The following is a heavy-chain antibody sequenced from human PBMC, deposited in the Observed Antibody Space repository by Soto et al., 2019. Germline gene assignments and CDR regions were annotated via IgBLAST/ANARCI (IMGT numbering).Heavy chain of an antibody. Sequence: GASVKVSCKASGYTFTGYYMHWARQAPGQGLEWMGWINPNSGGTNYAQKFQGRVTMTRDTSISTAYMELSRLRSDDTAVYYCASVGPRYCSSTSCHQFDYWGQGTLVTVSS. V-gene: IGHV1-2*02. CDR3: ASVGPRYCSSTSCHQFDY. CDR2: INPNSGGT. J-gene: IGHJ4*02. CDR1: GYTFTGYY. D-gene: IGHD2-2*01.